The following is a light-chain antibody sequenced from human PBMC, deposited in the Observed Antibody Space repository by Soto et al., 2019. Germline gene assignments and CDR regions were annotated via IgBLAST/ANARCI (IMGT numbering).Light chain of an antibody. CDR1: QSVSSN. CDR3: QQYNNWPSFT. Sequence: DIVMTQSPATLSVSPGERATLSCRASQSVSSNLAWYQQKPGQAPRLLVYGASTRATGIPARFSGSGSGTEFILTISGLQSEDFGLYYCQQYNNWPSFTFGPGTKVDIK. CDR2: GAS. J-gene: IGKJ3*01. V-gene: IGKV3-15*01.